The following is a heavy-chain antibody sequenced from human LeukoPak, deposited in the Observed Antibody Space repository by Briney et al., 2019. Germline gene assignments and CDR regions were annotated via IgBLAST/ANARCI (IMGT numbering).Heavy chain of an antibody. J-gene: IGHJ4*02. CDR2: ISSSGAFI. V-gene: IGHV3-21*01. CDR3: ARDLPPSRSYYFDY. Sequence: KPGGSLRLSCTDSGSNFHYYNMHWVRQAPGKGLEWVSLISSSGAFIYYADSVKGRFTISRDNAKNSLYLQMNSLRAEDTAVYYCARDLPPSRSYYFDYWGQGTLVTVSS. D-gene: IGHD5/OR15-5a*01. CDR1: GSNFHYYN.